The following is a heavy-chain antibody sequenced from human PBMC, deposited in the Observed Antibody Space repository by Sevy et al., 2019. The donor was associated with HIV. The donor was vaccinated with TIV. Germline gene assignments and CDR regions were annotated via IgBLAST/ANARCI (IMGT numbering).Heavy chain of an antibody. Sequence: GGSLRLSCAASGFTFSDYGMHWVRQAPGKGPEWVAVIWSDGSNKYYGDSVKGRFTITRDSSKNRLFLQMNSLGVDDTAVYYCAREERSGTTTSFDYWGQGALVTVSS. CDR2: IWSDGSNK. J-gene: IGHJ4*02. CDR1: GFTFSDYG. V-gene: IGHV3-33*01. D-gene: IGHD1-7*01. CDR3: AREERSGTTTSFDY.